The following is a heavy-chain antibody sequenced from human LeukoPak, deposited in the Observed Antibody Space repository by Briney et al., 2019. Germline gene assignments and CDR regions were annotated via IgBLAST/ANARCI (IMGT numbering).Heavy chain of an antibody. V-gene: IGHV3-7*01. Sequence: GGSLRLSCAASGFTLSSYLMRWVRQAPGRGLEWVANINKDGSEETYLDSVKGRFTVSRDNAKNSLFLQMNSLRGDDTAVYYCARSNPYRNALDLWGQGTMVTISS. CDR1: GFTLSSYL. CDR2: INKDGSEE. D-gene: IGHD4-11*01. CDR3: ARSNPYRNALDL. J-gene: IGHJ3*01.